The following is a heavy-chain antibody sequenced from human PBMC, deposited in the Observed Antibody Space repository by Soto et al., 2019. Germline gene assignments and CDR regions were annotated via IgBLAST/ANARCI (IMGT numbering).Heavy chain of an antibody. J-gene: IGHJ6*02. D-gene: IGHD2-21*02. V-gene: IGHV3-30-3*01. CDR3: ARVVTAISVYYYYGMDV. CDR2: ISYDGSNK. CDR1: GFTFSSYA. Sequence: GGSLRLSCAASGFTFSSYAMHWVRQAPGKGLEWVAVISYDGSNKYYADSVKGRFTISRDNSKNTLYLQMNSLRAEDTAVYYCARVVTAISVYYYYGMDVWGQGTTVTVSS.